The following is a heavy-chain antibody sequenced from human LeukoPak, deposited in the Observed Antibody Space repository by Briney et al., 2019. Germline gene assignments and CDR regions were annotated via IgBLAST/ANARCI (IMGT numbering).Heavy chain of an antibody. J-gene: IGHJ4*02. CDR3: VASYGGYVLDY. CDR2: VFNIGGT. Sequence: SETLSLTCSVSGGSIGSYHWNWIRQPSGKGLEWIGLVFNIGGTKHNPSLKSRVAISVDTSKNQFALKLSSVTAADTAVYYCVASYGGYVLDYWGQGALVIVSS. V-gene: IGHV4-59*01. D-gene: IGHD5-12*01. CDR1: GGSIGSYH.